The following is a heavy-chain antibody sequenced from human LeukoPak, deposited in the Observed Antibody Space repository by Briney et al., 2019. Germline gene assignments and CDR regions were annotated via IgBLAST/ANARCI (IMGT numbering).Heavy chain of an antibody. D-gene: IGHD3-22*01. CDR2: MNPKSGNT. CDR1: GYTFTKND. Sequence: ASVKVSCKASGYTFTKNDINWVRQATGQGPEWMGWMNPKSGNTGYAQKFQGRVTMTRNTSITTAYMELSRLRSDDTAVYYCARASRYYYDLPVWGQGTMVTVSS. CDR3: ARASRYYYDLPV. V-gene: IGHV1-8*01. J-gene: IGHJ3*01.